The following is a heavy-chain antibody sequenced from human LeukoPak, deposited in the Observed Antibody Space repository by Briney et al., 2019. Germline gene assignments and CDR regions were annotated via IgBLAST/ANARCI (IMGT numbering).Heavy chain of an antibody. D-gene: IGHD6-13*01. Sequence: ASVKVSCKASGYTFTSYYMHWVRQAPGQGLEWMGIINPSGGSTSYAQKFQGRVTTTRDTSTSTVYMELSSLRSEDTAVYYCARARRSGIAAAGTDYWGQGTLVTVSS. CDR2: INPSGGST. J-gene: IGHJ4*02. CDR3: ARARRSGIAAAGTDY. CDR1: GYTFTSYY. V-gene: IGHV1-46*01.